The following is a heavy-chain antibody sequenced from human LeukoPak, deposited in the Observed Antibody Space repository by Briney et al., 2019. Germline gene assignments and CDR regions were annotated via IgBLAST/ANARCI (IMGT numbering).Heavy chain of an antibody. CDR1: EFTFSNYV. J-gene: IGHJ3*02. CDR2: IRQSVDIT. D-gene: IGHD5-24*01. Sequence: GGSLRLSCAASEFTFSNYVMNWVRQAPGKGLEWVSSIRQSVDITYYADSVKGRFTISRDNSKNTLSLQMNSLSREDTAIYYCVRRGGSDGWGAFDIWGQGTVVTVSS. V-gene: IGHV3-23*01. CDR3: VRRGGSDGWGAFDI.